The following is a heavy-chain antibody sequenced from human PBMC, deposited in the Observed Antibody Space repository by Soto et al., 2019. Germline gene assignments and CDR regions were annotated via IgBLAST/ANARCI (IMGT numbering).Heavy chain of an antibody. D-gene: IGHD6-19*01. J-gene: IGHJ4*02. CDR2: IDSDESST. V-gene: IGHV3-74*01. CDR1: GFTFSSYW. CDR3: ARRGHSSGLHYFDY. Sequence: EVQLVESGGGLVQRGGSLRLSCAASGFTFSSYWMHWVRQAPGKGLLWVSRIDSDESSTNYADSVKGRFTISRDNTKNTLYLQMNSLRAEDTAVYYCARRGHSSGLHYFDYWGQGTLVTVSS.